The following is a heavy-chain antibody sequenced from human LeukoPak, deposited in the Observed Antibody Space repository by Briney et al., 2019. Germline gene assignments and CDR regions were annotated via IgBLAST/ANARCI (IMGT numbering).Heavy chain of an antibody. J-gene: IGHJ4*02. CDR1: GGSISSYF. CDR3: VRDKHYDYVWGSYRTFDY. CDR2: ISSSGSS. Sequence: SETLSLTCTVSGGSISSYFWSWMRQPPGKTLEWIGYISSSGSSNYDPSLKSRVTISADTSKNQFSLRLSSVTAADTAVYYCVRDKHYDYVWGSYRTFDYWGQGTLVTVSS. V-gene: IGHV4-59*12. D-gene: IGHD3-16*02.